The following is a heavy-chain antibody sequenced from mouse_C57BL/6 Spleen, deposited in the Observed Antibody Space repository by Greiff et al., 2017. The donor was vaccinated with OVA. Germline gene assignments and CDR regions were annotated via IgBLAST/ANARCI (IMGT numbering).Heavy chain of an antibody. V-gene: IGHV1-55*01. J-gene: IGHJ4*01. CDR1: GYTFTSYW. CDR2: IYPGSGST. CDR3: ARKGYSYYAMDY. Sequence: QVQLQQSGAELVKPGASVKMSCKASGYTFTSYWITWVKQRPGQGLEWIGDIYPGSGSTNYNEKLKSKATLTVDTSSSTAYMQLSSLTSEDSAVYYCARKGYSYYAMDYWGQGTSVTVSS.